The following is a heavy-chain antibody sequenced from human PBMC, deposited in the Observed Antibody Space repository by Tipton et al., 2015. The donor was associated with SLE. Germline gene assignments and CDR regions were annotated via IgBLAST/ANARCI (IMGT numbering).Heavy chain of an antibody. J-gene: IGHJ1*01. Sequence: TLSLTCAVYGGSFSGYYWSWIRQPPGKGLEWIGEINHSGSTNYNPSLKSRVTISVDTSKNQLSLKLSSVTAADTAVYYCARSGDFQHWGQGTLVTVSP. CDR2: INHSGST. CDR1: GGSFSGYY. CDR3: ARSGDFQH. V-gene: IGHV4-34*01.